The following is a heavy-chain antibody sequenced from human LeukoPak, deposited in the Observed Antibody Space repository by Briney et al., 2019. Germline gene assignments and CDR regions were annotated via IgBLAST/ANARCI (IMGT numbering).Heavy chain of an antibody. D-gene: IGHD4-11*01. CDR1: GFSLSTSGMC. V-gene: IGHV2-70*11. CDR3: ARIIGAATTTGAFDI. J-gene: IGHJ3*02. Sequence: SGPTLVNPTQTLTLTCTFSGFSLSTSGMCVSWIRQPPGKALEWLARIDWDDDKHYSTSLKTRLTISKDTSKNQVVLTVTNMDPVDTATYFCARIIGAATTTGAFDIWGQGTMVTVSS. CDR2: IDWDDDK.